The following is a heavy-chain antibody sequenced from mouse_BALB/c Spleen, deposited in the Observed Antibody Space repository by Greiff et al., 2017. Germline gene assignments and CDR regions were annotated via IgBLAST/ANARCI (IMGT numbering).Heavy chain of an antibody. V-gene: IGHV1-54*01. J-gene: IGHJ4*01. CDR3: ARSVNYRENAMDY. CDR1: GYAFTNYL. Sequence: VKLMESGAELVRPGTSVKVSCKASGYAFTNYLIEWVKQRPGQGLEWIGVINPGSGGTNYNEKFKGKATLTADKSSSTAYMQLSSLTSDDSAVYFCARSVNYRENAMDYWGQGTSVTVSS. CDR2: INPGSGGT. D-gene: IGHD2-12*01.